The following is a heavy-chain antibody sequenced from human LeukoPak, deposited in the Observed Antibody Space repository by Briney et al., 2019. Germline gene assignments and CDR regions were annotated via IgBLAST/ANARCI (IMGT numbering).Heavy chain of an antibody. D-gene: IGHD1-26*01. CDR2: INHSGST. CDR1: GGSFSGYY. CDR3: ARGHDPRPIVGALIRVNYFDY. V-gene: IGHV4-34*01. Sequence: SETLSLTCAVYGGSFSGYYWSWIRQPPGKGLEWIGEINHSGSTNYNPSLKSRVTISADTSKNQFSLKLSSVTAADTAVYYCARGHDPRPIVGALIRVNYFDYWGQGTLVTVSS. J-gene: IGHJ4*02.